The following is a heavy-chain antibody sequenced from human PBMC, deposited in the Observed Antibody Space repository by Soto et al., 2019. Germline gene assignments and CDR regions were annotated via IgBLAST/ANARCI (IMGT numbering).Heavy chain of an antibody. J-gene: IGHJ4*02. CDR1: GYTFTGYY. CDR2: INPNSGGT. V-gene: IGHV1-2*04. CDR3: AREAVVVATIGAYFDY. D-gene: IGHD5-12*01. Sequence: QVQLVQSGAEVKKPGASVKVSCKASGYTFTGYYMHWVRQAPGQGLEWMGWINPNSGGTNYAQKFQGWVTMTRDTSISTAYMELSRLRSDDTAVYYCAREAVVVATIGAYFDYWGQGTLVTVSS.